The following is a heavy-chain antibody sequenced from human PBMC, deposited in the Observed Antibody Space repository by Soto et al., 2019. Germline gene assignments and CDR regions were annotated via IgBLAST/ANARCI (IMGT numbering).Heavy chain of an antibody. V-gene: IGHV3-7*01. J-gene: IGHJ4*02. Sequence: PGGSLRLSCAASGFTFRSYWMSWVRQAPGKGLEWVANIKQDGNEKYYVDSVKGRFTISRDNAKNSLYLQMNSLRAEDTAVYYCARDPQRFSRGWFIPHPFDYWGQGTLVTVSS. D-gene: IGHD6-19*01. CDR1: GFTFRSYW. CDR2: IKQDGNEK. CDR3: ARDPQRFSRGWFIPHPFDY.